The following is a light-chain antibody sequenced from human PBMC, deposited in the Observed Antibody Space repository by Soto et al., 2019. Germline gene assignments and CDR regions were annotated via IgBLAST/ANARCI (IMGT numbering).Light chain of an antibody. CDR2: EVS. V-gene: IGLV2-14*01. CDR1: SSDVGGYNY. CDR3: RSYTSSSCYVV. Sequence: QSALTQPASVSGSPGQSITISCTGTSSDVGGYNYVSWYQQHPGKDPILMIYEVSHRPSGVSNRFSGSKSGNPGSLTISGLQDEDEAVYYCRSYTSSSCYVVFGGGTKLTVL. J-gene: IGLJ2*01.